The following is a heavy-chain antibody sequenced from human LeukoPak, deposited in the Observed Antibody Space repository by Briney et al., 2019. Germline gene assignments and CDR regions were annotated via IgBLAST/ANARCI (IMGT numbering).Heavy chain of an antibody. CDR2: INPNSGGT. Sequence: ASVKVSCKASGYTFTSYGISWVRQAPGQGLEWMGWINPNSGGTNYAQKFQGRVTMTRDTSISTAYMELSRLRSDDTAVYYCARGDDYDYVWGSYRHSFDYWGQGTLVTVSS. CDR1: GYTFTSYG. J-gene: IGHJ4*02. D-gene: IGHD3-16*02. V-gene: IGHV1-2*02. CDR3: ARGDDYDYVWGSYRHSFDY.